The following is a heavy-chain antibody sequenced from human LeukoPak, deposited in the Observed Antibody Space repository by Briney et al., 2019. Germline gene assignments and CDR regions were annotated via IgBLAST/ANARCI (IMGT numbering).Heavy chain of an antibody. D-gene: IGHD5-18*01. CDR3: ARDGSYGPDY. J-gene: IGHJ4*02. Sequence: ASVKVSCKASGYTFTRYYMHWVQQASGQGLEWMGIINSSGGSTNYAQKFQGSVTMTRDTSTSTVYLELSSLRSEDTAVYYCARDGSYGPDYWGQGTLVTVSS. V-gene: IGHV1-46*01. CDR2: INSSGGST. CDR1: GYTFTRYY.